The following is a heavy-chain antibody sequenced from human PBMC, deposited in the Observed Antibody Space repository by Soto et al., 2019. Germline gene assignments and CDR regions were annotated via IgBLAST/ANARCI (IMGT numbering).Heavy chain of an antibody. CDR1: GGIFSDYA. J-gene: IGHJ4*02. CDR3: ARDQGGQSGNFIFDN. CDR2: ISGSGGST. D-gene: IGHD1-26*01. V-gene: IGHV3-23*01. Sequence: EVQLLQSGGGLGQPGGSLRLSCGVSGGIFSDYAMSWVRQAPGKGLEWVSGISGSGGSTYYAASVKGRFTISRDNSKKTLYLQLNSLRAEDTAVYYCARDQGGQSGNFIFDNWGQGTLVTVSS.